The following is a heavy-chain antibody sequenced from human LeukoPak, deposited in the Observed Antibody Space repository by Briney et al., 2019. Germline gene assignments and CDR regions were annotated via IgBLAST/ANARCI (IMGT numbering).Heavy chain of an antibody. D-gene: IGHD2-21*02. V-gene: IGHV3-23*01. CDR1: GFTFRNYA. Sequence: GGSLRLSCAASGFTFRNYAMSWVRQAPGKGLQWVSAISVSGSTYYADSVKGRFTISRDNSKNTLYLQMNSLRAEGTAVFYCANDLRDVAVTGDYWGQGTLVTVSS. CDR2: ISVSGST. J-gene: IGHJ4*02. CDR3: ANDLRDVAVTGDY.